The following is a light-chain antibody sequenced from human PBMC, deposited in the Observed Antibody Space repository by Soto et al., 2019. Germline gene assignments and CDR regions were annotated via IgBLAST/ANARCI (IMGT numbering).Light chain of an antibody. CDR2: EIN. Sequence: QSVLTQPASVSGSPGQSITISCTGTSSDVGGYIYVSWYQQHSGKAPQLIIYEINNRPSGVSNRFSGSKSGNTASLTISGLQAEDEADYYCSSYTTSSTLYVFGTGTKVTVL. CDR3: SSYTTSSTLYV. CDR1: SSDVGGYIY. J-gene: IGLJ1*01. V-gene: IGLV2-14*01.